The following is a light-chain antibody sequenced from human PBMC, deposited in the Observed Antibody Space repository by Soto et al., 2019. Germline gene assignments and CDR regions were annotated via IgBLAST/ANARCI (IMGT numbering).Light chain of an antibody. Sequence: DIVMTQSPLSLPVTPGEPASITCRCNQSRLHNNGYNYLDWYLQKPGQSPQLLIYTVSYRASGVPDRFSGSGSGTDFTLKISRVEAEDVGVYYCMQRIEFPLTFGGGTKVDIK. CDR1: QSRLHNNGYNY. V-gene: IGKV2-40*01. CDR3: MQRIEFPLT. CDR2: TVS. J-gene: IGKJ4*01.